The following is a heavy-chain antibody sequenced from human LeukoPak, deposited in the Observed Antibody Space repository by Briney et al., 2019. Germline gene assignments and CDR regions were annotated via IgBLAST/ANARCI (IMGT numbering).Heavy chain of an antibody. CDR1: GASISSGSHY. CDR3: ARRGRYGEPDH. CDR2: MYYSGST. D-gene: IGHD4-17*01. V-gene: IGHV4-39*01. J-gene: IGHJ5*02. Sequence: SETLSLTCTVSGASISSGSHYWGWTRQAPGKGLEWIGSMYYSGSTHYNPSLKSRVTISVDTSKNQFSLKLNSVIAADTALYHCARRGRYGEPDHWGQGILVTVSS.